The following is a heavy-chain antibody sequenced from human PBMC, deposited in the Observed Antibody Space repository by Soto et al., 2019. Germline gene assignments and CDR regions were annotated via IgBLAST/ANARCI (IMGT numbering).Heavy chain of an antibody. CDR2: ISYDGSNK. D-gene: IGHD3-22*01. J-gene: IGHJ3*02. V-gene: IGHV3-30-3*01. Sequence: GGSLRLSCAASGFTFSSYAMHWVRQAPGKGLEWVAVISYDGSNKYYADSVKGRFTISRDNSKNTLYLQMNSLRAEDTAVYYCARVNASDYYDSSGYSQHDAFDIWGQGTMVTVSS. CDR3: ARVNASDYYDSSGYSQHDAFDI. CDR1: GFTFSSYA.